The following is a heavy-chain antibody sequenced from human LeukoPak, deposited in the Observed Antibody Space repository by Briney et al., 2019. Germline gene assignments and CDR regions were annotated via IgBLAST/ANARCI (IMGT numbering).Heavy chain of an antibody. V-gene: IGHV4-34*01. CDR3: ARGISVAGAPLRY. CDR1: GGSFSGYY. J-gene: IGHJ4*02. D-gene: IGHD6-19*01. CDR2: INHSGST. Sequence: SETLSLTCVVYGGSFSGYYWSWVRQPPGKGLEWIGEINHSGSTNYNPSLKSRVTISVDTSKNQFSLKLSSVTAADTAVYYCARGISVAGAPLRYWGQGTLVTVSS.